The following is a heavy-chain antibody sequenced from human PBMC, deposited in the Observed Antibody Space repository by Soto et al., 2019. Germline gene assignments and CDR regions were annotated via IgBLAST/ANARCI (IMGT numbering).Heavy chain of an antibody. CDR2: INPSGDST. CDR1: GFTFSRHG. CDR3: AKVDVSTAGSFDY. D-gene: IGHD6-13*01. Sequence: AGSLSLSCVASGFTFSRHGLSWVRQAPGKGLEWVSTINPSGDSTFYADSVKGRFTISRDNSKNTVYLQMNSLSVGDTAVYLCAKVDVSTAGSFDYWGQGALVTVSS. V-gene: IGHV3-23*01. J-gene: IGHJ4*02.